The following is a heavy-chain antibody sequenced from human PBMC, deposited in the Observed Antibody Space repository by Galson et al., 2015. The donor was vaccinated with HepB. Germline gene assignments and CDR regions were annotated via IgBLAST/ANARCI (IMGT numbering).Heavy chain of an antibody. CDR1: GFTFSSYG. J-gene: IGHJ3*02. V-gene: IGHV3-30*18. CDR2: ISYDGSNK. D-gene: IGHD2-2*01. Sequence: SLRLSCAASGFTFSSYGMHWVRQAPGKGLEWVAVISYDGSNKYYADSVKGRFTISRDNSKNTLYLQMNSLRAEDTAVYYCAKEYCSSTSCYGDAFDIWGQGTMVTVSS. CDR3: AKEYCSSTSCYGDAFDI.